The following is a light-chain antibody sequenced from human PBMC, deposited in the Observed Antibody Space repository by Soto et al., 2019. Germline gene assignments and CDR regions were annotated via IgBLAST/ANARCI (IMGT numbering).Light chain of an antibody. CDR1: QGISSW. J-gene: IGKJ3*01. Sequence: EILMTQSPASVSASVGDRVTLSCRASQGISSWLAWYQQKPGKAPKLLIYAASSSPGGVPSRFSGSGSGTDFPLTISSLQPEVFATYYCQQANSFPPTFGQGTKVDIK. CDR2: AAS. V-gene: IGKV1-12*01. CDR3: QQANSFPPT.